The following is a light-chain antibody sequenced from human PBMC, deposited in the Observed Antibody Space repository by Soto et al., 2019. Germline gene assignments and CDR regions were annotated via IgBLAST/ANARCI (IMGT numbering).Light chain of an antibody. CDR3: QQVNSFSLT. CDR2: GAS. V-gene: IGKV1-9*01. J-gene: IGKJ4*01. CDR1: QGISDY. Sequence: DIQLTQSPSFLSASVGDKVTITCRASQGISDYLAWYQQKPGKAPKLLIYGASTLQRGVPSRFSGSGSGTECTLTISSLQPEDFATYYCQQVNSFSLTFGGGTKVDIK.